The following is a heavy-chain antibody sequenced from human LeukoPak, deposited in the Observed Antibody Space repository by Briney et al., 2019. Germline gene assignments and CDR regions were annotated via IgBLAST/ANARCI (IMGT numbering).Heavy chain of an antibody. J-gene: IGHJ4*02. V-gene: IGHV1-69*05. Sequence: GASVKVPCTASGGTFSSYAISWVRQAPGQGLEWMGRIIPIFGTANYAQKFQGRVTITTDESTSTAYMELSSLRSEDTAVYYCAIRGYSGYENYYFDYWGQGTLVTVSS. CDR1: GGTFSSYA. D-gene: IGHD5-12*01. CDR2: IIPIFGTA. CDR3: AIRGYSGYENYYFDY.